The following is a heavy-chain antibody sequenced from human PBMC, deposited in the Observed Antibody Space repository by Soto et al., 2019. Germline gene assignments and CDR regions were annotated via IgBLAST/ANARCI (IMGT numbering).Heavy chain of an antibody. CDR2: IYWDDDK. J-gene: IGHJ4*02. D-gene: IGHD1-1*01. CDR1: GFSLTSRPMG. Sequence: KESAPTRVKPTQTLTLTCTFSGFSLTSRPMGVGWIRQPPGKALEWLAFIYWDDDKRYSPSLRSRLTITKDTSGNQVVLTMTSMDPVDTATYYCAHRLSGYNWNGGYFDYWGQGALVTVSS. V-gene: IGHV2-5*02. CDR3: AHRLSGYNWNGGYFDY.